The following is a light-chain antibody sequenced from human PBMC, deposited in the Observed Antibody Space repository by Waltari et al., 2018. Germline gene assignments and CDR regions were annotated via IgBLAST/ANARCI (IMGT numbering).Light chain of an antibody. CDR3: QHYVRLPAT. CDR2: GAS. V-gene: IGKV3-20*01. Sequence: LVFTQPPGTLSFSPGERPTLSCRASQSVSRSLAWYQQKPGQAPKLLIYGASTRATGIPDRFTGSGSGTDFSLTISSLEPEDFAIYFCQHYVRLPATFGQGTKVEIK. CDR1: QSVSRS. J-gene: IGKJ1*01.